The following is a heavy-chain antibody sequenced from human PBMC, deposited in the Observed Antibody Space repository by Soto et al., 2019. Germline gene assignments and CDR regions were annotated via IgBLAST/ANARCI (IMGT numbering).Heavy chain of an antibody. CDR1: GGSVSGYY. D-gene: IGHD3-22*01. J-gene: IGHJ4*02. V-gene: IGHV4-34*01. CDR2: INHSGST. CDR3: ARSHTRHSSPDY. Sequence: PSETLSLSCAVEGGSVSGYYWSWIRQPPGKGLEWIGEINHSGSTNNNPSLNRRVTISVDTSKNQFSLKLSSVTAADTAVYYCARSHTRHSSPDYWGQRTLVTVSS.